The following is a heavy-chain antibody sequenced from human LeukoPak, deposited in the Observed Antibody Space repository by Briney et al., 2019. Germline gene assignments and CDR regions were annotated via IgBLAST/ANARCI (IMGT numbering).Heavy chain of an antibody. V-gene: IGHV1-2*02. CDR2: INPNSRGT. Sequence: GASVTVSCKASVYTFINYYMHWVRQAPGQGLEWMGWINPNSRGTKYAQTFQGRVTITRDTSISTAYMELTRLTSDDTAVYYCASPPAFGDRGLEFDYWGQGTLVTVSS. CDR1: VYTFINYY. CDR3: ASPPAFGDRGLEFDY. J-gene: IGHJ4*02. D-gene: IGHD1-14*01.